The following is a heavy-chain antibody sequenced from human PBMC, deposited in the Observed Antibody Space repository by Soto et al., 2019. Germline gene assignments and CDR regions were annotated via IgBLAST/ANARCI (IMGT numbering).Heavy chain of an antibody. D-gene: IGHD6-19*01. Sequence: QLQLQESGPGLVKPSETLSLTCIVSGGSITRNNHYWGWIRQSPGKGREGIGSILYSGRTNYNPSLKSRVTLSVETSKNQFSLKMSSVTAADTALYYCARLGSSGWYQGSYFDYWGQGTLVTVSS. CDR2: ILYSGRT. CDR3: ARLGSSGWYQGSYFDY. J-gene: IGHJ4*02. CDR1: GGSITRNNHY. V-gene: IGHV4-39*01.